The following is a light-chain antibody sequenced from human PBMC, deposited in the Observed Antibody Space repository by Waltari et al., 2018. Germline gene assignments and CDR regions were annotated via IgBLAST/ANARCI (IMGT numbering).Light chain of an antibody. CDR3: QLWDTSNDRVV. J-gene: IGLJ3*02. CDR2: DDS. CDR1: NIESES. V-gene: IGLV3-21*02. Sequence: SIMLSQPPSMSVAPGQTARITCGGNNIESESVNWYQQKPGQAPLVVLYDDSARPSGIPRRFSGSNSGNKATLTISRVEAGDEADYYCQLWDTSNDRVVFGGGT.